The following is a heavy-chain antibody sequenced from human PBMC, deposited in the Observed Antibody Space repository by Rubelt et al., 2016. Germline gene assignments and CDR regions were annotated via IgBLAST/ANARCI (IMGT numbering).Heavy chain of an antibody. V-gene: IGHV1-18*01. Sequence: QVQLVQSGAEVKKPGASVKVSCKASGYTFTSYGISWVRQAPGQGLEWMGWISAYNGNTNYAQKFQGRVTITADKSTSTAYMELSSLRSEDTAVYYCARGYCSGGSCYYFDYWGQGTLVTVSS. CDR3: ARGYCSGGSCYYFDY. CDR1: GYTFTSYG. CDR2: ISAYNGNT. J-gene: IGHJ4*02. D-gene: IGHD2-15*01.